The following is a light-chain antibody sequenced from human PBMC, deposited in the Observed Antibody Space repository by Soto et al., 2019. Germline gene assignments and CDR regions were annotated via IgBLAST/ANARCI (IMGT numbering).Light chain of an antibody. CDR2: DIS. Sequence: ELGNSQSPSTPSLSPEERATLYYRASRTVSRYLAWYQQRAGQAPRLLIYDISNRAAGVPARFSGSGSETEFTLPTRGLQSVDGADYICQQDNNWPSFGQGTRLEI. CDR3: QQDNNWPS. CDR1: RTVSRY. V-gene: IGKV3-15*01. J-gene: IGKJ5*01.